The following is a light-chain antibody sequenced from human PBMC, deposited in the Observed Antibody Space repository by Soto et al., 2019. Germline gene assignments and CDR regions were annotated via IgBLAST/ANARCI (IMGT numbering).Light chain of an antibody. CDR2: DAS. CDR3: QQRSNWPPTWT. CDR1: QSVSSY. J-gene: IGKJ1*01. Sequence: EIVLTQSPATLALSPGERATLSCRASQSVSSYLAWYQHKPGQAPRLLIYDASNRATGIPARFSGSGSGTDFTLTISTLEPDDFTVYYCQQRSNWPPTWTFGQGTKVEI. V-gene: IGKV3-11*01.